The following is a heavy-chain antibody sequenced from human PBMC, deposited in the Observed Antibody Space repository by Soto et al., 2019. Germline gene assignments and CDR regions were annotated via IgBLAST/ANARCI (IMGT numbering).Heavy chain of an antibody. CDR2: IYHSASI. J-gene: IGHJ4*02. CDR1: SGSISSSNW. D-gene: IGHD6-19*01. Sequence: QVQLQESGPGLVKPSGTLSLTCAVSSGSISSSNWWTWVRQPPGKGLEWIGEIYHSASINYNPSLKSRVTMSVDKSKNQFSLKLSSVTAADTAVYYCATRVAATFDYWGQGTLATVSS. V-gene: IGHV4-4*02. CDR3: ATRVAATFDY.